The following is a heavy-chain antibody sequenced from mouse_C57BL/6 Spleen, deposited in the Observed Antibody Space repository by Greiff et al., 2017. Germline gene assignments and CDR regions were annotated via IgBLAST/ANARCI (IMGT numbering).Heavy chain of an antibody. Sequence: QVQLQQPGAELVKPGASVKMSCKASGYTFTSYWITWVKQRPGQGLEWIGDIYPGSGSTNYNEKFKSKATLTVDTSSSTAYMQLSSLTSEDSAVDYCARGRLLRSYWYFDVWGTGTTVTVSS. CDR2: IYPGSGST. CDR1: GYTFTSYW. V-gene: IGHV1-55*01. J-gene: IGHJ1*03. CDR3: ARGRLLRSYWYFDV. D-gene: IGHD1-1*01.